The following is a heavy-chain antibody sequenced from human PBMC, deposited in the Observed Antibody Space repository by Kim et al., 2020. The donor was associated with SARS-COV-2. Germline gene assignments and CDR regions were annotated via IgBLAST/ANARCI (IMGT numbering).Heavy chain of an antibody. CDR1: GGTFSSYA. Sequence: SVKVSCKASGGTFSSYAISWVRQAPGQGLEWMGRIIPILGIANYAQKFQGRVTITADKSTSTAYMELSSLRSEDTAVYYCARGENYCGGDCYPNSYWYFDLWGRGTLVTVSS. CDR3: ARGENYCGGDCYPNSYWYFDL. V-gene: IGHV1-69*04. CDR2: IIPILGIA. J-gene: IGHJ2*01. D-gene: IGHD2-21*01.